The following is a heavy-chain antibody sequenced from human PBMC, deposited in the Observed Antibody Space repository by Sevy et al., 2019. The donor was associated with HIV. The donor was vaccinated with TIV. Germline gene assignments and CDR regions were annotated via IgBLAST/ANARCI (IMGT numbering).Heavy chain of an antibody. V-gene: IGHV1-8*01. Sequence: ASVKVSCKASGYTFTSYDINWVRQATGQGLEWMGWMNPNSGNTGYAQKFKGRVTMTWNTYISTDYMELSSLRSEEAAVYYCARLVFYGLEVWGQGTTVSVSS. CDR2: MNPNSGNT. CDR1: GYTFTSYD. CDR3: ARLVFYGLEV. J-gene: IGHJ6*02.